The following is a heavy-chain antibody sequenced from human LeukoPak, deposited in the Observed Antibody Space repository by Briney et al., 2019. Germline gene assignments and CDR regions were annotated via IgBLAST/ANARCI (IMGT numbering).Heavy chain of an antibody. CDR3: ARAGRWELLGYDAFDI. D-gene: IGHD1-26*01. CDR1: TFSXYW. CDR2: IKQDGSEK. Sequence: TFSXYWXSWVXQAPGKGLEWVANIKQDGSEKYYVDSVKGRFTIYRDNAKNSMYLQMNSLRAEDTAVYYCARAGRWELLGYDAFDIWGQGTMVTVSS. J-gene: IGHJ3*02. V-gene: IGHV3-7*01.